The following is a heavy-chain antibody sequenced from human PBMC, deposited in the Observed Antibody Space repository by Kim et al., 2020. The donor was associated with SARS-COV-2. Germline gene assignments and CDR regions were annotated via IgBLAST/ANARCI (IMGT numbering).Heavy chain of an antibody. CDR3: TTRGITTRQAPFDN. D-gene: IGHD1-1*01. Sequence: YAAPVTGRFTSSRDDSQTTLFLQMNSLKTEDTAVYYCTTRGITTRQAPFDNWGQGTLVTVSS. J-gene: IGHJ4*02. V-gene: IGHV3-15*01.